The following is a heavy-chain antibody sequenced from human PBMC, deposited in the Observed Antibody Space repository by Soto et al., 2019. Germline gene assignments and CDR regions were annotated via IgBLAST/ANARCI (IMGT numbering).Heavy chain of an antibody. CDR1: GYSFTSYY. J-gene: IGHJ4*02. V-gene: IGHV1-46*01. D-gene: IGHD4-17*01. CDR2: INPSGGST. Sequence: QVQLVQSAAEVKKPGASVKVSCKASGYSFTSYYMHWVRQAPGQGLEWMGIINPSGGSTSYAQKFQGRVTRTRDTATSTVYMELSSLRSEDTAVYYCATIHYGGNSVGLNYWGQGTLVTVSS. CDR3: ATIHYGGNSVGLNY.